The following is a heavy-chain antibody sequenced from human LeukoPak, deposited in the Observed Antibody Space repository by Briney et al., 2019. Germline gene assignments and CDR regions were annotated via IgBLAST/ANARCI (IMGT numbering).Heavy chain of an antibody. J-gene: IGHJ4*02. Sequence: PGGCLRLSCAASGFTFSNYAMYWVRQAPGKGLEYVSAINSNGGSTLYANSVKGRFTISRDNSKNTLYLQMGSLRAEDMAVYYCAREWQFDYWGQGTLVTVSP. V-gene: IGHV3-64*01. D-gene: IGHD5-12*01. CDR2: INSNGGST. CDR1: GFTFSNYA. CDR3: AREWQFDY.